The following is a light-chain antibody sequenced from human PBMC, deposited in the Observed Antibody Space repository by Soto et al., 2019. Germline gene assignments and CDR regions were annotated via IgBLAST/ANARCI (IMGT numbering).Light chain of an antibody. V-gene: IGLV1-51*01. J-gene: IGLJ3*02. CDR2: DNT. Sequence: QSVLTQPPSVSAAPGQKVTISCSGRTSNIGNNYVSWYQQLPGTAPKLLIYDNTERPSGIPDRFSGSKSGASATLGITGLQTGDEADYYCVTWDNSLSIGVFGGGTKVTVL. CDR1: TSNIGNNY. CDR3: VTWDNSLSIGV.